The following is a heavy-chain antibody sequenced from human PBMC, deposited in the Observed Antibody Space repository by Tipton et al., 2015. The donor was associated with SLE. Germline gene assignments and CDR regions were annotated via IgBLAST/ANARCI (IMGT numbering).Heavy chain of an antibody. CDR1: GFTFSNHW. V-gene: IGHV3-7*01. CDR3: AREYQGRFYVNGAFDV. D-gene: IGHD1-26*01. Sequence: QLVQSGGGLVQPGESLRLSCAVSGFTFSNHWMAWVRQAPGKGLEWVAHIREDGSENFYVDSVRGRFAISRDDAQNSLYLEMNNLRVEDTAVYYCAREYQGRFYVNGAFDVWGQGTMVTVSS. CDR2: IREDGSEN. J-gene: IGHJ3*01.